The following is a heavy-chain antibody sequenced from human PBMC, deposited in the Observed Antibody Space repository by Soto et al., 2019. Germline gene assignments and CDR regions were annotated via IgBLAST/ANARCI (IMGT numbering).Heavy chain of an antibody. J-gene: IGHJ4*02. D-gene: IGHD2-21*01. CDR2: ISGSGGST. CDR3: AKDYCGGDCYSYGYFDY. Sequence: EVQLLESGGRLVQPGGSLRRSCAASGFTFSSYAMSWVRQAPGKGLEWVSAISGSGGSTYYAESVNGWFTISGDNSKNTLYLQMTSLRAEYTAVYYCAKDYCGGDCYSYGYFDYWGQGTMVTVSS. CDR1: GFTFSSYA. V-gene: IGHV3-23*01.